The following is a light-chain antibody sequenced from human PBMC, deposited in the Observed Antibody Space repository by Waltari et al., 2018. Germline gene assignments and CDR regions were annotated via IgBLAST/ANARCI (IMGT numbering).Light chain of an antibody. CDR2: YRSDSTN. CDR1: SGISVGTYK. CDR3: MILHNNAVV. J-gene: IGLJ3*02. V-gene: IGLV5-45*01. Sequence: QAVLTQPASLSASPGAPVSLTCTIRSGISVGTYKIYWYQQRPGSPPQFLVKYRSDSTNERGYGVTSRFSGSRDTSANAGILLISGLQSEDEADYYCMILHNNAVVFGGGTRLTVL.